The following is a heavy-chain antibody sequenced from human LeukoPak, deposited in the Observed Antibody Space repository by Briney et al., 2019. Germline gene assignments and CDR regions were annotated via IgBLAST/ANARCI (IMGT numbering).Heavy chain of an antibody. CDR1: GFTFSSYG. D-gene: IGHD4-17*01. CDR2: ISYDATSK. V-gene: IGHV3-30*18. J-gene: IGHJ4*02. Sequence: PGGSLRLSCAASGFTFSSYGMPWVRQAPGKGLEWVAVISYDATSKYYADSVKGRFTISRDNSKNTLSLQMNSLRAEDTAVYYCAKALLNGDSSFDHWGQGTLVTVSS. CDR3: AKALLNGDSSFDH.